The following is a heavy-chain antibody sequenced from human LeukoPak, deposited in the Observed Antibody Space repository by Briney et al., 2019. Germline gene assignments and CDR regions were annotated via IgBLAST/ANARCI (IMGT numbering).Heavy chain of an antibody. D-gene: IGHD1-26*01. Sequence: GGSLRLSCAASGFTFSSYLMHWVRQAPGKGLVWVSRINSDGSTTTYADSMKGRFTISRDNAKNTLYLQMNSLRAEDTAVYYCAAKWTYDGFDIWGQGTMVTVSS. J-gene: IGHJ3*02. CDR3: AAKWTYDGFDI. V-gene: IGHV3-74*01. CDR2: INSDGSTT. CDR1: GFTFSSYL.